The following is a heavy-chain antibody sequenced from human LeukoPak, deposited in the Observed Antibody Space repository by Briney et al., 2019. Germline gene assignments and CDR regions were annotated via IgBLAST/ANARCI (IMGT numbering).Heavy chain of an antibody. CDR3: ASMDAEYKLY. Sequence: PSETLSLTCTVSGGSISSGGYSWSWLRQHPGKGLEWIGYIYYSGSTYYNPSLKSRVTISVDRSKNQFSLKLSSVTAADTAVYYCASMDAEYKLYWGQGTLVTVSS. V-gene: IGHV4-31*03. CDR1: GGSISSGGYS. CDR2: IYYSGST. J-gene: IGHJ4*02. D-gene: IGHD2-2*01.